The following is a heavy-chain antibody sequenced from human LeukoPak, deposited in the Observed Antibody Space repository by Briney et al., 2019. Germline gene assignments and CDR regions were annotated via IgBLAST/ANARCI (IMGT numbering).Heavy chain of an antibody. CDR2: INPNSGGT. J-gene: IGHJ4*02. D-gene: IGHD6-13*01. Sequence: ASVKVSCKASGYTFTGYYMHWVRQAPGQGLEWMGWINPNSGGTNYAQKFQGRVTMTEDTSTDTAYMELSSLRSEDTAVYYCATLPGIAAAGTGGGVDYWGQGTLVTVSS. CDR1: GYTFTGYY. V-gene: IGHV1-2*02. CDR3: ATLPGIAAAGTGGGVDY.